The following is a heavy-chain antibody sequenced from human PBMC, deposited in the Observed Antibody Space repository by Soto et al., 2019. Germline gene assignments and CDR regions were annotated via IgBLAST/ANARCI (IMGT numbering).Heavy chain of an antibody. CDR3: ARTAFYYGSGSYHPIVDYYYGMDV. Sequence: SVKVSCKASGGTFSSYAISWVRQAPGKGLEWMGGIIPIFGTANYAQKFQGRVTITADESTSTAYMELSSLRSEDTAVYYCARTAFYYGSGSYHPIVDYYYGMDVWGQGTTVTVSS. CDR2: IIPIFGTA. CDR1: GGTFSSYA. J-gene: IGHJ6*02. D-gene: IGHD3-10*01. V-gene: IGHV1-69*13.